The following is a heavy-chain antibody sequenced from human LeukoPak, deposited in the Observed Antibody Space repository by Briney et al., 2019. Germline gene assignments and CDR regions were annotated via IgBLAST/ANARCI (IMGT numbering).Heavy chain of an antibody. CDR2: IYTSGST. J-gene: IGHJ6*03. Sequence: PSETLSLTCTVSGGSNSSYYWSWIRQPAGKGLEWIGRIYTSGSTNYNPSLKSRVTMSVDTSKNQFSLKLSSVTAADAAVYYCARDAIPTFSGYYYYYYMDVWGKGTTVTVSS. CDR1: GGSNSSYY. CDR3: ARDAIPTFSGYYYYYYMDV. V-gene: IGHV4-4*07. D-gene: IGHD2/OR15-2a*01.